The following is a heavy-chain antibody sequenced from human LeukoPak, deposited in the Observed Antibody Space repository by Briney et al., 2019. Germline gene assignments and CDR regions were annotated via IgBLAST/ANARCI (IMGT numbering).Heavy chain of an antibody. D-gene: IGHD3-10*01. J-gene: IGHJ6*03. Sequence: SVKVSCKASGGTFSSYAISWVRQAPGQGLEWMGGIIPIFGTANYAQKFQGRVTITADESTSTAYMELSSLRSEDTAVYYCARGGRGRGFGELPYYYYYMDVWGKGTTVAVSS. V-gene: IGHV1-69*13. CDR1: GGTFSSYA. CDR3: ARGGRGRGFGELPYYYYYMDV. CDR2: IIPIFGTA.